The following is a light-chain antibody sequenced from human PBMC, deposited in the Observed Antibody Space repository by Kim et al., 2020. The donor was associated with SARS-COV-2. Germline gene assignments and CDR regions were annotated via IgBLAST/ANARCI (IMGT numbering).Light chain of an antibody. CDR3: QVWDSSSDHPV. CDR2: YDS. J-gene: IGLJ3*02. V-gene: IGLV3-21*04. Sequence: APGKTVRINCGGNNIGSKSVHWYQQKPGQAPVLVIYYDSDRPSGIPERFSGSNSGNTATLTISRVEAGDEADYYCQVWDSSSDHPVFGGGTQLTVL. CDR1: NIGSKS.